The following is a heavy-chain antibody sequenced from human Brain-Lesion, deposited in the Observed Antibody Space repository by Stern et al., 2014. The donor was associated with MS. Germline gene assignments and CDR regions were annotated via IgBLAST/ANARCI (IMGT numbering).Heavy chain of an antibody. Sequence: VQLVESGAEVKKPGASVKVSCKASGYTFTSYDFTWVRQAPGQGLEWMGWMNPDSGNIGYAQKFQGRVIMTRSTSISTAYMELTSLRSEDTAVYYCARRRQYYYGSGDYWGQGTLVTVSS. CDR3: ARRRQYYYGSGDY. CDR2: MNPDSGNI. J-gene: IGHJ4*02. CDR1: GYTFTSYD. D-gene: IGHD3-10*01. V-gene: IGHV1-8*01.